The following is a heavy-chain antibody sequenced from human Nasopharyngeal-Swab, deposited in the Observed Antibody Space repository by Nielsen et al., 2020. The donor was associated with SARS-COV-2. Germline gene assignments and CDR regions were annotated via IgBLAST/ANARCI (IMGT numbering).Heavy chain of an antibody. D-gene: IGHD1-26*01. V-gene: IGHV3-7*01. CDR2: INQDGSEK. CDR3: VRSIAAATAY. Sequence: AGSLRLSCAASGFTFSNYWMIWVRQAPGKGLEWVANINQDGSEKYYVDSVRGRFTISRDNAKNSLSLQMNSLRVEDTAVYYCVRSIAAATAYWGQGTLVTVSS. J-gene: IGHJ4*02. CDR1: GFTFSNYW.